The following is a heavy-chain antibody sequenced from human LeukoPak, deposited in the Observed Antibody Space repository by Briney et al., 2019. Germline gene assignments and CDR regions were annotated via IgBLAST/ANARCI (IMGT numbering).Heavy chain of an antibody. V-gene: IGHV3-21*01. CDR2: ISSSSSYI. CDR1: GFTFSSYS. J-gene: IGHJ5*02. Sequence: GGSLRLSCAASGFTFSSYSMNWVRQAPGKGLEWVSSISSSSSYIYYADSVKGRFTISRDNAKNSLYLQMNSLRAEDTAVYYCAGGYSSSWYRFDPWGQGILVTVSS. CDR3: AGGYSSSWYRFDP. D-gene: IGHD6-13*01.